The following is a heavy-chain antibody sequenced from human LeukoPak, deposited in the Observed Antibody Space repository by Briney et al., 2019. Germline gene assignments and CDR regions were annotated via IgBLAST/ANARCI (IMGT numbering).Heavy chain of an antibody. J-gene: IGHJ6*03. CDR1: GGSISSSSYY. D-gene: IGHD5-24*01. CDR3: ARARRHDYPYYYYYIDV. V-gene: IGHV4-39*07. CDR2: IYYSGST. Sequence: SETLSLTCTVSGGSISSSSYYWGWIRQPPGKGLEWIVSIYYSGSTYYNPSLKSRVTISVDTSKNQFSLNLTSVTAADTAVYYCARARRHDYPYYYYYIDVWGKGTTVTISS.